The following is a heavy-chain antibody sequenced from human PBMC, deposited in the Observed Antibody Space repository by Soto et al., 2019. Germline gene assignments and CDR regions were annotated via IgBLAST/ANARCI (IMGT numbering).Heavy chain of an antibody. CDR3: ARAKNYDFWSGLYY. D-gene: IGHD3-3*01. Sequence: GGSLRLSCAASGFTFSSYAMHWVRQAPGKGLEWVAVISYDGSNKYYADSVKGRFTISRDNSKNTLYLQMNSLRAEDTAVYYCARAKNYDFWSGLYYWGQGTLVTVSS. J-gene: IGHJ4*02. CDR2: ISYDGSNK. V-gene: IGHV3-30-3*01. CDR1: GFTFSSYA.